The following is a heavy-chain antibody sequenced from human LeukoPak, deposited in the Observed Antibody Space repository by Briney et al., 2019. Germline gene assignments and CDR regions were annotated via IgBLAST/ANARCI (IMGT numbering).Heavy chain of an antibody. Sequence: WETLSLTCTVSGGSISRYYWSWVRQPPGKGLEWIGYIYTSGITNYNPSLKSRVTMSEDTSKNQFSLKLSSVTAADTAVYYCARLEEWETYFDYWGQGTLVTVSS. CDR3: ARLEEWETYFDY. CDR2: IYTSGIT. V-gene: IGHV4-4*09. CDR1: GGSISRYY. D-gene: IGHD1-26*01. J-gene: IGHJ4*02.